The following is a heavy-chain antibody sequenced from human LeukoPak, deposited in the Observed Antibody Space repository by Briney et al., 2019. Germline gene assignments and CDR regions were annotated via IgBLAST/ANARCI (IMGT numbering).Heavy chain of an antibody. CDR3: ARGAGYVSWFDP. Sequence: SETLSLTCTVSGGSISSYYWCWIRQPAGKGLEWIGRISTSGSTNCNPSVKSRVTMSVDTSKNQLSLKLRSVTAADTAVYYCARGAGYVSWFDPWGQGTLVTVSS. V-gene: IGHV4-4*07. D-gene: IGHD2-2*01. J-gene: IGHJ5*02. CDR2: ISTSGST. CDR1: GGSISSYY.